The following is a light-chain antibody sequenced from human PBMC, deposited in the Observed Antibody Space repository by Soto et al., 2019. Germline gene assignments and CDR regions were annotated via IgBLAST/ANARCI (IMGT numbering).Light chain of an antibody. Sequence: QSALTQPRSVSGSPGQSVTISCAGTSSDVGGYKSVSWYQQHPGKAPKLIIYDVTNRPSGVPDRFSGSKSGNTASLTISGLQAEDEADYYCCSYAGSTSPLVFGSGTKLTVL. J-gene: IGLJ2*01. CDR3: CSYAGSTSPLV. V-gene: IGLV2-11*01. CDR1: SSDVGGYKS. CDR2: DVT.